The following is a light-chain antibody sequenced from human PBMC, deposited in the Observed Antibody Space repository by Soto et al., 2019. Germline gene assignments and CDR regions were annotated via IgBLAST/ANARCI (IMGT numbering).Light chain of an antibody. Sequence: EIVLTQSPASLSLSPGERATLSCRASQSISRYLAWYQQKPGQAPRRLIYEASSRATGITARFSGRGSGTDFTLTISSLGCAECAFYHCQQRNAWPITFGQGTRLEI. V-gene: IGKV3-11*01. CDR1: QSISRY. J-gene: IGKJ5*01. CDR3: QQRNAWPIT. CDR2: EAS.